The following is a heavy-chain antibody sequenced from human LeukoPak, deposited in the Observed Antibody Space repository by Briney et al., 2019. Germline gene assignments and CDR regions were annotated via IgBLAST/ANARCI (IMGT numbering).Heavy chain of an antibody. CDR1: GGTFSSYA. Sequence: ASVKVSCKASGGTFSSYAISWVRQAPGQGLEWMGGIIPIFGTANYAQKFQGRVTITADESTSTAYMELSSLRSEDTVVYYCASYYGSGRGSYYYGMDVWGKGTTVTVSS. CDR2: IIPIFGTA. V-gene: IGHV1-69*13. D-gene: IGHD3-10*01. CDR3: ASYYGSGRGSYYYGMDV. J-gene: IGHJ6*04.